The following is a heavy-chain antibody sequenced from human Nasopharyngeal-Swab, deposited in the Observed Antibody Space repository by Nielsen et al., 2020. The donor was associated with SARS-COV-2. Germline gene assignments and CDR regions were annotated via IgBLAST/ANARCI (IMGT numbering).Heavy chain of an antibody. CDR2: TSSDGSEN. Sequence: AESLCLDCAVSGWTFSGYCIHWVRQAPVTGLEWVAVTSSDGSENYYADSLKGRFTISRDNSKNTLYLQMNSLRAEDTAVYYCARGPDYYDSSGHPFDYWGQGTLVTVSS. D-gene: IGHD3-22*01. J-gene: IGHJ4*02. CDR3: ARGPDYYDSSGHPFDY. CDR1: GWTFSGYC. V-gene: IGHV3-30*03.